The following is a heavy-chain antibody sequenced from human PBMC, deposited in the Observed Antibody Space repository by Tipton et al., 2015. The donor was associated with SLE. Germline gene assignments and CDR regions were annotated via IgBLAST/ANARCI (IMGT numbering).Heavy chain of an antibody. V-gene: IGHV3-74*01. J-gene: IGHJ4*02. D-gene: IGHD5-18*01. CDR3: ARSLRSYGHFDY. CDR1: GFTFSSYW. CDR2: INSDGSNT. Sequence: SLRLSCAASGFTFSSYWMHWVRQAPGTGLVWVSLINSDGSNTAYAESVKGRFTISRDNAKNTLYLQMNSLRDEDTSVYNCARSLRSYGHFDYWGQGTLVTVSS.